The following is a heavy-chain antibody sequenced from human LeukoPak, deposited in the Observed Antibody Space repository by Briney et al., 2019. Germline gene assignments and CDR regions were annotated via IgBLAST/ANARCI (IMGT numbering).Heavy chain of an antibody. CDR3: ARGSSGWYGLHYYYYMDV. CDR1: GGTFSSYA. V-gene: IGHV1-69*06. Sequence: GASVKVSCKASGGTFSSYAISWVRQAPGQGLEWMGGIIPIFGTANYAQKFQGRVTITADKSTSTAYMELRSLRSDDTAVYYCARGSSGWYGLHYYYYMDVWGKGTTVTVSS. CDR2: IIPIFGTA. J-gene: IGHJ6*03. D-gene: IGHD6-19*01.